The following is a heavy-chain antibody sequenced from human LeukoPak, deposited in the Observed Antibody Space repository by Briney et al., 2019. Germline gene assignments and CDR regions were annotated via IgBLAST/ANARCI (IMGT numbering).Heavy chain of an antibody. J-gene: IGHJ6*03. CDR2: IYTSGSN. V-gene: IGHV4-4*07. D-gene: IGHD4-23*01. CDR3: AREVADYGGYYYYHYMDV. Sequence: SETLSLTCTVSGGSISSYYWSWIRQPTGKGLEWIGRIYTSGSNNYNPSLKSRVTMSVDTSKNQFSLKLSSVTAADTAMYYCAREVADYGGYYYYHYMDVWGKGTTVTISS. CDR1: GGSISSYY.